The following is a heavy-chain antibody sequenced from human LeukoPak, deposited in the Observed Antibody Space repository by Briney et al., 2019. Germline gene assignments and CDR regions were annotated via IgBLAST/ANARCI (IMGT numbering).Heavy chain of an antibody. CDR3: ARDWWPVDGAGGMDV. V-gene: IGHV3-7*01. CDR2: IKQDRSEK. D-gene: IGHD2-15*01. CDR1: GFTFSSYW. Sequence: GGSLSLSCAASGFTFSSYWMSWVRQARGKGLEWVANIKQDRSEKYSVDSVKGRFTISRENAKNSLYLQMNSLRAEDTAVYYCARDWWPVDGAGGMDVWGQGTTVTVSS. J-gene: IGHJ6*02.